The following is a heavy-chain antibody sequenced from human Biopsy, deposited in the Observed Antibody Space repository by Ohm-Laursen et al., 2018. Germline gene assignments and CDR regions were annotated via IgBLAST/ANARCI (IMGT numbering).Heavy chain of an antibody. CDR1: GFIFSTYT. J-gene: IGHJ6*02. CDR2: ISWSNDNI. V-gene: IGHV3-9*01. D-gene: IGHD5-18*01. CDR3: AKDIYGGYSSSTGRYVYNYGMDV. Sequence: RSLRLSCAASGFIFSTYTMNWVRQAPGKGLEWVSSISWSNDNIHYADSVKGRFTISRDNAKNSLYLEMNSLRTEDTALYHCAKDIYGGYSSSTGRYVYNYGMDVWGQGTPVTVSS.